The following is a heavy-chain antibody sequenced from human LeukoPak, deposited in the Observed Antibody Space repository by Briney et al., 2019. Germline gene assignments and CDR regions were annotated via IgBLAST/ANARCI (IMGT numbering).Heavy chain of an antibody. Sequence: ASVKVSCKASGYTFTGYYMHWVRQAPGQGLEWMGWINPNSGGTNYAQKFQGRVTMTRDTSISTAYMELSRLRSDDTAVYYCARCSSGWYAYYYYGMDVWGQGTTVTVSS. CDR3: ARCSSGWYAYYYYGMDV. V-gene: IGHV1-2*02. J-gene: IGHJ6*02. CDR2: INPNSGGT. D-gene: IGHD6-19*01. CDR1: GYTFTGYY.